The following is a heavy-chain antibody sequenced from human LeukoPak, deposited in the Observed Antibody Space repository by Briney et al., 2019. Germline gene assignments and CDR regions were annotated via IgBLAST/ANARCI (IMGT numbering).Heavy chain of an antibody. V-gene: IGHV3-48*03. CDR3: ARVFTNYGLFRGNWFDP. CDR2: ISSSGSTI. D-gene: IGHD3-10*01. J-gene: IGHJ5*02. Sequence: PGGSVRLSCAASGFTFSSYEMNWVRQAPGKGLEWVSYISSSGSTIYYADSVKGRFTISRDNAKNSLYLQMNSLRAEDTAVYYCARVFTNYGLFRGNWFDPWGQGTLVTVSS. CDR1: GFTFSSYE.